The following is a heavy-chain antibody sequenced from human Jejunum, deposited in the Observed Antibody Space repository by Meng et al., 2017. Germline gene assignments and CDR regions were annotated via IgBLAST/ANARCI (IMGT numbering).Heavy chain of an antibody. D-gene: IGHD3-3*01. CDR3: ATDLYGVKDFDD. CDR2: ITSRGDIA. J-gene: IGHJ4*02. V-gene: IGHV3-48*03. CDR1: GFVFSDYE. Sequence: GESLKISCAASGFVFSDYEFNWVRQAPGKGLEWISYITSRGDIALYADSVKGRFTISRDSAKNSVYLQMNSLRAEDTAVYFCATDLYGVKDFDDWGQGNRVNGAS.